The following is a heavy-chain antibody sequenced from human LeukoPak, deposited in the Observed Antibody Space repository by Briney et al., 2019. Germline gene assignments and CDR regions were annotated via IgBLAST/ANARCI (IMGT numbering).Heavy chain of an antibody. CDR1: GGSISSSSYY. Sequence: PSETLSLTCAVSGGSISSSSYYWGWIRQPPGKGLEWIGSIYYSGSTYYNPSLKSRVTISVDTSKNQFSLKLSSVTAADTAVYYCARDYYGSGSSGIDPWGQGTLVTVSS. CDR3: ARDYYGSGSSGIDP. CDR2: IYYSGST. V-gene: IGHV4-39*07. J-gene: IGHJ5*02. D-gene: IGHD3-10*01.